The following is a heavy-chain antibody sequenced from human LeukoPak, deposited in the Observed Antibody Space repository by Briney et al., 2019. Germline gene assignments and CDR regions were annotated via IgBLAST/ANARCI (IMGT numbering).Heavy chain of an antibody. V-gene: IGHV3-48*03. CDR3: ARGVRRATNWFDP. J-gene: IGHJ5*02. CDR2: ISSSGSTI. CDR1: GFTFSSYE. D-gene: IGHD5-12*01. Sequence: GGSLRLSCAASGFTFSSYEMNWVRQAPGKGLEWVSYISSSGSTIYYADSVKGRFTISRDNAKNSLYLQMNSLRAEDTAVYYCARGVRRATNWFDPWGQGTLVTVSS.